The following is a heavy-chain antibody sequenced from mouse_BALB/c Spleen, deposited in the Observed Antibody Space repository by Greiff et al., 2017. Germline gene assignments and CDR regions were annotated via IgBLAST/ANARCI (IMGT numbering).Heavy chain of an antibody. V-gene: IGHV5-17*02. CDR1: GFTFSSFG. CDR2: ISSGSSTI. D-gene: IGHD1-1*02. CDR3: ARSGGWDYFDY. Sequence: EVMLVESGGGLVQPGGSRKLSCAASGFTFSSFGMHWVRQAPEKGLEWVVYISSGSSTIYYADTVKGRFTISRDNPKNTLFLQMTSLRSEDTAMYYCARSGGWDYFDYWGQGTTLTVSS. J-gene: IGHJ2*01.